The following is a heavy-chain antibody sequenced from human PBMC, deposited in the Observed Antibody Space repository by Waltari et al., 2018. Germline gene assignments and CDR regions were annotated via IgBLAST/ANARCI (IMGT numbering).Heavy chain of an antibody. V-gene: IGHV1-2*02. J-gene: IGHJ4*02. CDR1: GYTFTGYY. CDR3: ARATLIGYSSGWYSGDY. D-gene: IGHD6-19*01. CDR2: INPNSGGT. Sequence: QVQLVQSGAEVKKPGASVKVSCKASGYTFTGYYMHWVRQAPGQGLEWMGWINPNSGGTNYAQKFQGRVTMTRDTSISTAYMELSRLRSDDTAVYYCARATLIGYSSGWYSGDYWGQGTLVTVSS.